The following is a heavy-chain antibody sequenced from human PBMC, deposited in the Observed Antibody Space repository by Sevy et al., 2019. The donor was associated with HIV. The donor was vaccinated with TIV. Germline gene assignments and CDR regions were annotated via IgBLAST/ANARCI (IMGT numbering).Heavy chain of an antibody. D-gene: IGHD3-3*01. Sequence: GGSLRLSCAASGFTFSSYGMHWVRQAPGKGLEWVAVISYDGSNKYHADSVKGQFTISRDNSKNTLYLQMNSLRAEDTAVYYCATGRGFGVVIIDYYGMDVWGQGTTVTVSS. CDR2: ISYDGSNK. V-gene: IGHV3-30*03. CDR1: GFTFSSYG. CDR3: ATGRGFGVVIIDYYGMDV. J-gene: IGHJ6*02.